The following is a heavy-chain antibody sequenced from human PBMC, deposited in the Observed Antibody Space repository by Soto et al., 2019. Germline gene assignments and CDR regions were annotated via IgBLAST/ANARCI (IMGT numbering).Heavy chain of an antibody. CDR2: ITGSGGAT. Sequence: EVQLLESGGGLVQPGGSLRLSCAASGLVFSAFAMSWVRQSPGKGLEWVSSITGSGGATYYADSVKGRFTISRDNSKNTLYMQMYGLRAEDTAVYYCAKDRYSSGLFFDYWGQGSLVTVSS. CDR3: AKDRYSSGLFFDY. V-gene: IGHV3-23*01. D-gene: IGHD6-19*01. J-gene: IGHJ4*02. CDR1: GLVFSAFA.